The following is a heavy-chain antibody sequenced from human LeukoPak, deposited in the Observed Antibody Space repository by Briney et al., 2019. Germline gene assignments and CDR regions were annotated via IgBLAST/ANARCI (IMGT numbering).Heavy chain of an antibody. J-gene: IGHJ3*02. D-gene: IGHD6-13*01. V-gene: IGHV1-69*13. CDR2: IIPIFGTA. Sequence: SVKVSCKASGYTFTSYGISWVRQAPGQGLEWMGGIIPIFGTANYAQKFQGRVTITADESTSTAYMELSSLRSEDTAVYYCARDYIAAAGTFPPGAFDIWGQGTMVTVSS. CDR3: ARDYIAAAGTFPPGAFDI. CDR1: GYTFTSYG.